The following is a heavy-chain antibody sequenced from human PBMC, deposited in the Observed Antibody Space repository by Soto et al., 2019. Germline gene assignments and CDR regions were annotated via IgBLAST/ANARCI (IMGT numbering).Heavy chain of an antibody. Sequence: EVQLVESGGGLVKPGGSLRLSCAASGFTFSSHSMNWVCQAPGKGLEWVSSISSGSDYIFYADSMKGRFTISRDNAKNSLYLQMNSLRAEDTAVYYCARSIAVAGPTPADYWGQGTLVTVSS. CDR2: ISSGSDYI. CDR3: ARSIAVAGPTPADY. V-gene: IGHV3-21*01. CDR1: GFTFSSHS. J-gene: IGHJ4*02. D-gene: IGHD6-19*01.